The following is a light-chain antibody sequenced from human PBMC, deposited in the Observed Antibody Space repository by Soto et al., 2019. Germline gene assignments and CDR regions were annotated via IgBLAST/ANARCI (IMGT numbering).Light chain of an antibody. V-gene: IGKV3-11*01. Sequence: EIVLTQSPATLSLSPGERATLSCRASQSVTKYLAWYQQKPGQAPRLLIYDASSRATGIPDRFSGSGSGTDFTLTINSLAHEDFAIYYCHQRQSWTRTFGQGTKVDIK. CDR3: HQRQSWTRT. J-gene: IGKJ1*01. CDR2: DAS. CDR1: QSVTKY.